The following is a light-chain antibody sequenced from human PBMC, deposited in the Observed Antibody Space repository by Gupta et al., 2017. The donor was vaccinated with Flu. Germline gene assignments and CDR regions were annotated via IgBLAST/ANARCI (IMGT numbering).Light chain of an antibody. J-gene: IGKJ4*01. CDR3: QHYSDWPLT. V-gene: IGKV3-15*01. CDR2: GIS. CDR1: QNVRYN. Sequence: IVMTQSPATLSVSPGERATLSCRASQNVRYNFLAWYQQKPGQAPRLLMHGISTRAAGIPARFSGSGSGTEFTLTISSLQSEDFAVYYCQHYSDWPLTVGGGTKVVMK.